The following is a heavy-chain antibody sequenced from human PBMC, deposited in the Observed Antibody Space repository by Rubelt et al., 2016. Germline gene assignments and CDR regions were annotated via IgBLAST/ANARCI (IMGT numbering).Heavy chain of an antibody. Sequence: QVQLVQSGAEVKKPGSSVKVSCKASGGTFRSHAISWVRQAPGQGLEWMGGIIPIFGTATYAQKFQGRVTIIADESTSTAYMGLSSLRSEDTAVYYCARRQQLGPFDYWGQGTLVTVSS. CDR3: ARRQQLGPFDY. D-gene: IGHD6-13*01. V-gene: IGHV1-69*01. CDR2: IIPIFGTA. J-gene: IGHJ4*02. CDR1: GGTFRSHA.